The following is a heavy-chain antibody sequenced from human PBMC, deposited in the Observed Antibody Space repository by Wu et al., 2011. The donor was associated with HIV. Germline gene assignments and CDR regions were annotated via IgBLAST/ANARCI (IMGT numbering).Heavy chain of an antibody. CDR2: MNPNSGNT. CDR3: ARGSGYHFNYNYLVV. Sequence: QVQLVQSGAEVKKPGASVKVSCKASGYTFTSYDINWVRQATGQGLEWMGWMNPNSGNTNYAQKFQGRVTMTRNTSTSTAYMELNNLRSEDTAVYYCARGSGYHFNYNYLVVWAKGPRSPSP. D-gene: IGHD3-22*01. J-gene: IGHJ6*03. CDR1: GYTFTSYD. V-gene: IGHV1-8*02.